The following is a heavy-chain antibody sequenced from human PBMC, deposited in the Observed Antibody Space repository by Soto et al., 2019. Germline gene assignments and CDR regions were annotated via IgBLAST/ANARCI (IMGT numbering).Heavy chain of an antibody. V-gene: IGHV1-46*01. CDR2: INPSGGST. J-gene: IGHJ6*02. D-gene: IGHD3-3*01. Sequence: GASVKVSCKASGYTFTSYYMHWVRQAPGQGLEWMGIINPSGGSTSYAQKFQGRVTMTRDTSTSTVYMELSSLRSEDTAVYYCARFTNSYYYYYGMDVWGQGTTVTVSS. CDR1: GYTFTSYY. CDR3: ARFTNSYYYYYGMDV.